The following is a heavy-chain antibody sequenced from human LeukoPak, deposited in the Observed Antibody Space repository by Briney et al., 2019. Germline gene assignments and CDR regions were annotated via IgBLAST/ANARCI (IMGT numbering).Heavy chain of an antibody. V-gene: IGHV1-18*01. CDR2: ISTYNSDI. CDR3: ARDRPRELYYYDPGDAFDI. J-gene: IGHJ3*02. CDR1: GYTFTNYG. Sequence: ASVKVSCKASGYTFTNYGINWVRQAPGQGLEWMGWISTYNSDISYAQKLQGRVTMTTDTSTSTAYMELRSLRSDDTAVYYCARDRPRELYYYDPGDAFDIWGQGTMVTVSS. D-gene: IGHD3-22*01.